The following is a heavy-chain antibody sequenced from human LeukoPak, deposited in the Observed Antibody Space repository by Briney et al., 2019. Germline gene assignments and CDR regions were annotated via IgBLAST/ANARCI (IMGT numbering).Heavy chain of an antibody. CDR2: INHSGST. Sequence: PSETLSLTCAVYGGSFRGYYWSWIRQPPGKGREWMGEINHSGSTNYNPSLKSRVTISVDTSKNQFSLKLSSVTAADTAVYYCARGLVGGRGRHTYYYFDYWGQGTLVTVSS. CDR1: GGSFRGYY. V-gene: IGHV4-34*01. CDR3: ARGLVGGRGRHTYYYFDY. J-gene: IGHJ4*02. D-gene: IGHD2-15*01.